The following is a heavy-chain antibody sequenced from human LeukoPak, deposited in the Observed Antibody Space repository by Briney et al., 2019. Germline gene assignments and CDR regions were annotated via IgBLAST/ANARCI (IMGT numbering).Heavy chain of an antibody. CDR1: GGSISSSSYY. CDR3: ARATGSYWFDP. Sequence: PSETLSLTCTVSGGSISSSSYYWGWIRQPPGKGLEWIGSIYYSGSTYYNPSLKSRVTISVDTSKNQFSLKLSSVTAADTAVYYCARATGSYWFDPWGQGTLVTVSS. CDR2: IYYSGST. J-gene: IGHJ5*02. D-gene: IGHD3-10*01. V-gene: IGHV4-39*07.